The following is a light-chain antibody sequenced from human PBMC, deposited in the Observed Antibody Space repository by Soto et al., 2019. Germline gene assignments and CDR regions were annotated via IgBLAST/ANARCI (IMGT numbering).Light chain of an antibody. V-gene: IGKV3-20*01. J-gene: IGKJ1*01. CDR2: GAS. CDR3: QQYGSSPWT. Sequence: EIVLTQSPGTLSLSPGERATLSCRASQSVSSSYLAWYQQTPGQAPRPLIYGASSRAIGIPDRFSGGGSGTFFPLTSSRLDHEDVAVYYCQQYGSSPWTFGQGTKVEIK. CDR1: QSVSSSY.